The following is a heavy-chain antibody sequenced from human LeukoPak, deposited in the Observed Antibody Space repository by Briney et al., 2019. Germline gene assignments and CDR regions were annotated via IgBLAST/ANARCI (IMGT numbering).Heavy chain of an antibody. V-gene: IGHV3-30*02. CDR1: RFTFSSYG. D-gene: IGHD1-7*01. J-gene: IGHJ3*02. Sequence: GGSLRLSCAASRFTFSSYGMHWVRQAPGKGLEWVAFIRYDGSNKYYADSVKGRFTISRDNAKNSLYLQMNSLRVEDTAVYYCARESVRNYVGRGAFDIWGQGTMVTVSS. CDR3: ARESVRNYVGRGAFDI. CDR2: IRYDGSNK.